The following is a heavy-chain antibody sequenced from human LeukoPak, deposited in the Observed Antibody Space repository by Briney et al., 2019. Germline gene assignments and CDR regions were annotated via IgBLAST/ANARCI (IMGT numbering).Heavy chain of an antibody. J-gene: IGHJ4*02. CDR2: ISSSGSPI. V-gene: IGHV3-48*03. CDR1: GFSFSSYE. D-gene: IGHD3-22*01. CDR3: ARGYSSGYYAPFFDY. Sequence: PGGSLRLSCAASGFSFSSYEMNWVRQAPGKGLEWVSYISSSGSPIYYTDSVKGRFTISRDNAKNSLYLQMNSLRAEDTAVYYCARGYSSGYYAPFFDYWGQGTLVTVPS.